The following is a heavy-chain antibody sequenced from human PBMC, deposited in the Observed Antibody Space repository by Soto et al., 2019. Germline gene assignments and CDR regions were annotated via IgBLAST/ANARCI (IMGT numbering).Heavy chain of an antibody. J-gene: IGHJ6*02. CDR3: ASSRVGATNYYYYGMDV. CDR1: GYTFTSYG. Sequence: ASVKVSCKASGYTFTSYGISWVRQAPGQGLEWMGWISAYNGNTNYAQKLQGRVTMTTDTSTSIAYMELRSLRSDDTAVYYCASSRVGATNYYYYGMDVWGQGTTVTVSS. D-gene: IGHD1-26*01. CDR2: ISAYNGNT. V-gene: IGHV1-18*01.